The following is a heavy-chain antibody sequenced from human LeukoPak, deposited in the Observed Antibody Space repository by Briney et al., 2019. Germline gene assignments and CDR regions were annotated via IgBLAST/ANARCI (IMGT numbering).Heavy chain of an antibody. D-gene: IGHD6-19*01. Sequence: GGSLRLSCAASGFTFSSYWMSWIRQAPGKGLEWVANIKQDGSEKYYVDSVKGRFTISRDNAKNLLYLQMNSLRAEDTAVYYCARDPKSGWYYFDYWGQGTLVTVSS. J-gene: IGHJ4*02. CDR2: IKQDGSEK. CDR1: GFTFSSYW. V-gene: IGHV3-7*01. CDR3: ARDPKSGWYYFDY.